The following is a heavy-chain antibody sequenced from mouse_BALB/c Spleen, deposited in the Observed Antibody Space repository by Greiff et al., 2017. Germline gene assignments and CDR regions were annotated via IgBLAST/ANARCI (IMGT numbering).Heavy chain of an antibody. J-gene: IGHJ3*01. CDR3: ATLGSSPAWFAY. Sequence: QVQLKESGPGLVAPSQSLSITCTVSGFSLSRYSVHWVRQPPGKGLEWLGMIWGGGSTDYNSALKSRLSISKDNSKSQVFLKMNSLQTDDTAMYYCATLGSSPAWFAYWGQGTLVTVSA. CDR1: GFSLSRYS. D-gene: IGHD1-1*01. V-gene: IGHV2-6-4*01. CDR2: IWGGGST.